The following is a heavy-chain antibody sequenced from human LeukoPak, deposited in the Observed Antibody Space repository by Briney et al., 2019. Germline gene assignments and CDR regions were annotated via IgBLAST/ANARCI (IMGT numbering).Heavy chain of an antibody. CDR1: GFTFSDYY. CDR3: ARDDREMATII. Sequence: LRLSCAASGFTFSDYYMSWIRQHPGKGLEWIGYIYYSGSTYYNPSLKNRVTISVDTSKNQFSLKLSSVTAADTAVYYCARDDREMATIIWGQGTLVTVSS. V-gene: IGHV4-31*02. D-gene: IGHD5-24*01. CDR2: IYYSGST. J-gene: IGHJ4*02.